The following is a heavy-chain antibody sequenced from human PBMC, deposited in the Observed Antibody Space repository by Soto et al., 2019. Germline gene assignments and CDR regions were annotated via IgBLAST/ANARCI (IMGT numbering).Heavy chain of an antibody. V-gene: IGHV3-43*01. J-gene: IGHJ4*02. CDR3: AKGNYYDSSGYYYFDY. CDR1: GFPFDSYV. Sequence: PGGSLRLSCAASGFPFDSYVMHWVRQCPGKGLEWVSLITWDGGSTYYADSVKGRFTISRDNSENSLYLQMNGLRPEDTALYYCAKGNYYDSSGYYYFDYWGQGTLVTVSS. D-gene: IGHD3-22*01. CDR2: ITWDGGST.